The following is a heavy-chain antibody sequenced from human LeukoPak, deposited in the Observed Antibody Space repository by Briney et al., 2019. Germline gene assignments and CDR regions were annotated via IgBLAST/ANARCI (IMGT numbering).Heavy chain of an antibody. CDR3: ARQGVVVAATILSGWFDP. D-gene: IGHD2-15*01. CDR2: IYYSGST. Sequence: SETLSLTCTVSGGSISSYYWSWIRQPPGKGLEWIGYIYYSGSTNYNPSLKSRVTISVDTPKNQFSLKLSSVTAADTAVYYCARQGVVVAATILSGWFDPWGQGTLVTVSS. CDR1: GGSISSYY. V-gene: IGHV4-59*08. J-gene: IGHJ5*02.